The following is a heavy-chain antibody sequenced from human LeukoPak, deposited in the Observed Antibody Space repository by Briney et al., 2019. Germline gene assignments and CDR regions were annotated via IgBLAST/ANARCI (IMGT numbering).Heavy chain of an antibody. CDR1: GFTFSDYY. CDR3: AGWYVSGIYYNGEFDP. CDR2: ISSSSSYT. J-gene: IGHJ5*02. V-gene: IGHV3-11*03. D-gene: IGHD3-10*01. Sequence: GGSLRLSCTASGFTFSDYYMSWIRQAPGKGLEWVSYISSSSSYTNYADSVKGRFTISRDNAKNSLYLQMNSMRAEDTAVYYCAGWYVSGIYYNGEFDPWGQGTLVTVSS.